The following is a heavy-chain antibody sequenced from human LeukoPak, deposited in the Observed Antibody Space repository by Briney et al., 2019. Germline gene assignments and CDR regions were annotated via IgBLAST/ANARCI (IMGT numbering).Heavy chain of an antibody. CDR2: INTDGRST. CDR3: VRGGFGFDP. V-gene: IGHV3-74*01. CDR1: GFTFTTYF. Sequence: GGSLRLSCAASGFTFTTYFMHWVRHAPGKGLVWVSRINTDGRSTNYADSVKGRFTISRDNAKNTLYLQMNSLRVEDTAIYYCVRGGFGFDPWGQGTLVTVSS. J-gene: IGHJ5*02. D-gene: IGHD3-10*01.